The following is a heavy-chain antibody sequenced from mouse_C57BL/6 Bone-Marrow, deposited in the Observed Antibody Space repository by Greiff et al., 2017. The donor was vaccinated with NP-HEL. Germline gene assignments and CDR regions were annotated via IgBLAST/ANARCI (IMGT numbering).Heavy chain of an antibody. V-gene: IGHV5-12*01. CDR2: ISNGGGST. CDR3: ARPDWDYAMDY. D-gene: IGHD4-1*01. Sequence: EVQVVESGGGLVQPGGSLKLSCAASGFTFSDYYMYWVRQTPEKRLEWVAYISNGGGSTYYPDTVKGRLTISRDNAKNTLYLQMSRLKSEDTAMYYCARPDWDYAMDYWGQGTSVTVSS. CDR1: GFTFSDYY. J-gene: IGHJ4*01.